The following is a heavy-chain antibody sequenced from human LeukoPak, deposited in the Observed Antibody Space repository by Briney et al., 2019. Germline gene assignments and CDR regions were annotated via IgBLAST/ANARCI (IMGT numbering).Heavy chain of an antibody. CDR1: GYTFTSYG. CDR2: IIPIFGTA. Sequence: ASVKVSCTASGYTFTSYGISWVRQPPGQGLEWMVGIIPIFGTANYAQKFPGRVTITADESTSTAYMELSSLRSEDTAVYYCASSGTEGFDLTRTDYYYYGMDVWGQGTTVTVSS. CDR3: ASSGTEGFDLTRTDYYYYGMDV. D-gene: IGHD1-14*01. V-gene: IGHV1-69*13. J-gene: IGHJ6*02.